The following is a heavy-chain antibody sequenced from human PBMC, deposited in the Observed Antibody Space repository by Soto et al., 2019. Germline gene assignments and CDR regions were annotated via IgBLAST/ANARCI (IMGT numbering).Heavy chain of an antibody. CDR2: IYWDDDK. D-gene: IGHD3-3*01. CDR1: GFSLNTSGVG. CDR3: AHRSIGNYDFWGGYYHVFDY. Sequence: SGPTLLNPTQTLTLTCTVSGFSLNTSGVGVAWIRQPPGKTLEWLALIYWDDDKRYSPSLRDRLTITKDTSNNQVVLTMTDMDPVDAATYYCAHRSIGNYDFWGGYYHVFDYWGPGTPVTVSS. J-gene: IGHJ4*02. V-gene: IGHV2-5*02.